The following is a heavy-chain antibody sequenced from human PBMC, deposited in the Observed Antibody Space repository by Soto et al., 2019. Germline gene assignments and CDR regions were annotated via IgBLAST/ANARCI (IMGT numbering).Heavy chain of an antibody. CDR1: GFTFSSYW. V-gene: IGHV3-7*05. Sequence: EVQLVESGGGLVQPGGSLRLSCAASGFTFSSYWMSWVRQAPGKGLEWVANIKQDGSEKYYVDSVKGRFTISRDNAKNSLYLQMNSLRAEDTAVYYCARVFPTQLLFYYYYYGMDVCGQGTTVTVSS. J-gene: IGHJ6*02. CDR2: IKQDGSEK. D-gene: IGHD2-2*01. CDR3: ARVFPTQLLFYYYYYGMDV.